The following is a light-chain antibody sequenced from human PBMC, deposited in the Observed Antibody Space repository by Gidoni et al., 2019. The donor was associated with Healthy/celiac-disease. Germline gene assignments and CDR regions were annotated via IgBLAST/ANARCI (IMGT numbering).Light chain of an antibody. CDR2: AAS. CDR3: QQRNSYPYT. J-gene: IGKJ2*01. V-gene: IGKV1-9*01. Sequence: IQLTQSPSFLSASVGDRVTITCRASQGISSYLAWYQQKPGKAPKLLIYAASTLQSGVPSRFSGSGSGTEFTLTISSLKPEDFATYYCQQRNSYPYTFGQGTKLEIK. CDR1: QGISSY.